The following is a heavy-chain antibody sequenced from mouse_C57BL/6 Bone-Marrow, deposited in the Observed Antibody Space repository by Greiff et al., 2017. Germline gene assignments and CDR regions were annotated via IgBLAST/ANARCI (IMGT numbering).Heavy chain of an antibody. D-gene: IGHD1-1*01. V-gene: IGHV5-16*01. Sequence: EVQVVESEGGLVQPGSSMKLSCTASGFTFSDYYMAWVRQVPEKGLEWVANINYDGSSTYYLDSLKSRFIISRDTAKNILYLQMSSLKSEDTATYDGARGGTTVVDYFDYWGQGTTLTVSS. CDR1: GFTFSDYY. CDR3: ARGGTTVVDYFDY. J-gene: IGHJ2*01. CDR2: INYDGSST.